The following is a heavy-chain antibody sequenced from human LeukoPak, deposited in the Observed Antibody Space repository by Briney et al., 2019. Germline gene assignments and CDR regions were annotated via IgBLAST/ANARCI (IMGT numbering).Heavy chain of an antibody. D-gene: IGHD3-10*01. CDR1: GYTFTSFY. Sequence: GASVKVSCKASGYTFTSFYTHWVRQAPGQGLEWVGVINPNGGSASSAQNFQGRVTMTRDMSTSTVFMELSDLRYEDTAIYYCAREITIDRGAITGPVDYWGQGTLVTVSS. V-gene: IGHV1-46*01. CDR2: INPNGGSA. CDR3: AREITIDRGAITGPVDY. J-gene: IGHJ4*02.